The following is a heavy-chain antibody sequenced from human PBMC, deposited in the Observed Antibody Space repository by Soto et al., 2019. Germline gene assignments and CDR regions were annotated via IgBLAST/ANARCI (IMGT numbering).Heavy chain of an antibody. D-gene: IGHD4-4*01. CDR2: IIPIFGTA. CDR1: GGTFSSYA. Sequence: QVQLVQSGAEVKKPGSSVKVSCKASGGTFSSYAISWVRQAPGQGLEWMGGIIPIFGTANYAQKFKGRVTITADESTSTAYMELSSLRSEDTAVYYWAKRVTALYYFDYWGQGTLVTVSS. V-gene: IGHV1-69*01. CDR3: AKRVTALYYFDY. J-gene: IGHJ4*02.